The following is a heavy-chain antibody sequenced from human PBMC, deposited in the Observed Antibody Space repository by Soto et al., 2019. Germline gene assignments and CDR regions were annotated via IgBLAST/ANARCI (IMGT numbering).Heavy chain of an antibody. J-gene: IGHJ4*02. Sequence: QVQLQESGPGLVKPSETLSLTCTVSGDSISGSSWSWIRQPPGKGLEWIAYMYFSGSTNYNPSLKSQVTIPVDTSTNQFSLKLTCVTAADTAVDYCARGSGWYFHWGQGTLVTVSS. CDR2: MYFSGST. CDR1: GDSISGSS. CDR3: ARGSGWYFH. D-gene: IGHD6-19*01. V-gene: IGHV4-59*01.